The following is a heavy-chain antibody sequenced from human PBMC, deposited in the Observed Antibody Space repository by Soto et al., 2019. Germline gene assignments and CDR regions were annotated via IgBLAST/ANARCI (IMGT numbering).Heavy chain of an antibody. V-gene: IGHV4-34*01. CDR3: ARVKGITMVRAATPFDP. CDR2: INHSGST. Sequence: PSETLSLTCAVYGGSFSGYYWSWIRQPPGKGLEWIGEINHSGSTNYNPSLKSRVTISVDTSKNQFSLKLSSVTAPDTAVYYCARVKGITMVRAATPFDPWGQGTLVTVSS. J-gene: IGHJ5*02. D-gene: IGHD3-10*01. CDR1: GGSFSGYY.